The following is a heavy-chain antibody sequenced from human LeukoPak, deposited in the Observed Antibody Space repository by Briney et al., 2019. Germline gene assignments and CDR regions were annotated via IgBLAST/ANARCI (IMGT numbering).Heavy chain of an antibody. V-gene: IGHV3-48*03. D-gene: IGHD4/OR15-4a*01. Sequence: GGSLRLSCVASGFTLSSYQMHWVRQAPGKGLEWVSYIANSGGTILYADSVKGRFTISRDDAKNSLYLQTNTLRVEDTAIYYCARETRGAFDYWGQGTLVTVSS. CDR3: ARETRGAFDY. CDR1: GFTLSSYQ. CDR2: IANSGGTI. J-gene: IGHJ4*02.